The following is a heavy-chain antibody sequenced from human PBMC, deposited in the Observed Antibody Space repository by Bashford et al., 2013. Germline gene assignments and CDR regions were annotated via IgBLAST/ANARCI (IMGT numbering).Heavy chain of an antibody. CDR3: ARGGYNWNYYYYGMDV. D-gene: IGHD1-20*01. J-gene: IGHJ6*02. Sequence: GESLKISCKGSGYSFTSYWIGWVRQMPGKGLEWMGIIYPGDSDTRYSPSFQGQVTISADKSISTAYLQWSSLKASDTAMYYCARGGYNWNYYYYGMDVWGQGTTVTVSS. V-gene: IGHV5-51*01. CDR1: GYSFTSYW. CDR2: IYPGDSDT.